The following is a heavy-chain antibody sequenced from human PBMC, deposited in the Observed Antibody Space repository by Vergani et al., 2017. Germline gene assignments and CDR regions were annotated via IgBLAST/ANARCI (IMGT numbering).Heavy chain of an antibody. CDR2: INHSGST. CDR1: GGSFSGYY. Sequence: QVQLQQWGAGLLKPSETLSLICAVYGGSFSGYYWSWIRQPPGKGLEWIGEINHSGSTNYNPSLKSRVTISVDTSKNQFSLKLSSVTAAATAVYYCAGGPRLTWYYYYYYMDVWGKGSTVTVSS. V-gene: IGHV4-34*01. CDR3: AGGPRLTWYYYYYYMDV. J-gene: IGHJ6*03.